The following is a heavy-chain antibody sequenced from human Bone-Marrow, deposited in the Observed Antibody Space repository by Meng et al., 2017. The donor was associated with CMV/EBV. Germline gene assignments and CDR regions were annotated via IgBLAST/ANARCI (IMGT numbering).Heavy chain of an antibody. Sequence: SLKISCAASGFTFDDYAMHWVRQAPGKGLEWVSGISWNSGSIGYADSVKGRFTISRDNAKNSLYLQMNSLRAEDTALYYCAKDIRYSSGWYRISGFDYWGQGTLVAFSS. V-gene: IGHV3-9*01. J-gene: IGHJ4*02. CDR3: AKDIRYSSGWYRISGFDY. CDR2: ISWNSGSI. D-gene: IGHD6-19*01. CDR1: GFTFDDYA.